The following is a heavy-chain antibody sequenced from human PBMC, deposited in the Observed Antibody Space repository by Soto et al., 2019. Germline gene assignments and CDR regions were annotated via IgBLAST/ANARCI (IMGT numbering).Heavy chain of an antibody. V-gene: IGHV4-34*01. J-gene: IGHJ6*02. D-gene: IGHD2-15*01. CDR2: INHSGST. CDR3: ARGGLQLGIVVVVAATRDYYYGMDV. Sequence: QVQLQQWGAGLLKPSETLSLTCAVYGGSFSGYYWSWIRQPPGKGLEWIGEINHSGSTNYNPSLKRRVTISVDTSKNQFSLKLSSVTAADTAVYYCARGGLQLGIVVVVAATRDYYYGMDVWGQGTTVTVSS. CDR1: GGSFSGYY.